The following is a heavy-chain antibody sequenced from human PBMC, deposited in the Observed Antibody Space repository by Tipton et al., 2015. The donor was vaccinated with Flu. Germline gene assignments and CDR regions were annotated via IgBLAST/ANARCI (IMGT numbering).Heavy chain of an antibody. CDR2: ISNSGSS. CDR1: GDSISSFY. Sequence: TLSLTCSASGDSISSFYWSWIRQPPGKGLEWIAYISNSGSSNYNPSLKSRITVSVDTSKNQFSLILSSMTAADTAVYYCAGSSRGWYRAMFDWGQGTLVTVSS. J-gene: IGHJ4*02. D-gene: IGHD6-19*01. V-gene: IGHV4-59*01. CDR3: AGSSRGWYRAMFD.